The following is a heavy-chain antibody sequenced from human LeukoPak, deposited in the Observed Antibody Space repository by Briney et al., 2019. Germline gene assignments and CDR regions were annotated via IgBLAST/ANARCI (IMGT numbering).Heavy chain of an antibody. Sequence: PSETLSLTCAVSGGSISSGGYSWSWIRQPPGKGLEWIGYIYHSGSTYCNPSLKSRVTISVDRSKNQFSLKLSSVTAADTAVYYCARVTGVYGMDVWGQGTTVTVSS. D-gene: IGHD1-14*01. V-gene: IGHV4-30-2*01. J-gene: IGHJ6*02. CDR2: IYHSGST. CDR3: ARVTGVYGMDV. CDR1: GGSISSGGYS.